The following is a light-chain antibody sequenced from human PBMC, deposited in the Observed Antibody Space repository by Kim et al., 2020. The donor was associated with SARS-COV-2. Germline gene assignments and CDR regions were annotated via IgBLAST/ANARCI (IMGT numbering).Light chain of an antibody. CDR3: QQYYSYPLA. Sequence: ASTGDRVTITCLASQGISSYLAWYQQKPGKAPKLLIYAASTLQSGVPSRFSGSGSGTDFTLTISCLQSEDFATYYCQQYYSYPLAFGQGTKVDIK. CDR1: QGISSY. J-gene: IGKJ1*01. V-gene: IGKV1-8*01. CDR2: AAS.